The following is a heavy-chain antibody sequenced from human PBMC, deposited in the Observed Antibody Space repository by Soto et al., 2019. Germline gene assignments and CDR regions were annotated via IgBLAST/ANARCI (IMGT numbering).Heavy chain of an antibody. CDR3: ARDAGYDFWSEQNWFDP. CDR2: ISAYNGNT. Sequence: ASVKVSCKASGYTFTSYGISWVRQAPGQGLEWMGWISAYNGNTNYAQKLQGRVTMTTDTSTSTAYMELRSLRSDDTAVYYCARDAGYDFWSEQNWFDPWGQGTLVTVSS. V-gene: IGHV1-18*01. CDR1: GYTFTSYG. J-gene: IGHJ5*02. D-gene: IGHD3-3*01.